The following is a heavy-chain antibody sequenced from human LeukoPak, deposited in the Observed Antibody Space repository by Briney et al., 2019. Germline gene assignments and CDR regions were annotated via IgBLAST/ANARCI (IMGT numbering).Heavy chain of an antibody. CDR2: ISYSGNT. CDR1: GGSISNYY. Sequence: SETLSLTCTVSGGSISNYYWGWIRQPPGKGLEWIGYISYSGNTNYNPSLKSRVSISKDTSKNQFSLNLNSVTAADTAVYYCVRKGNLGWFDPWGQGTLVTVSS. V-gene: IGHV4-59*01. CDR3: VRKGNLGWFDP. J-gene: IGHJ5*02.